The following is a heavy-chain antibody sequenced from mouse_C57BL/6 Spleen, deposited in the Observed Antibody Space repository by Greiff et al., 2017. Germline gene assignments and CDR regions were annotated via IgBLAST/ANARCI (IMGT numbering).Heavy chain of an antibody. J-gene: IGHJ4*01. CDR1: GFTFSSYA. V-gene: IGHV5-4*01. CDR2: ISDGGSYT. D-gene: IGHD2-3*01. Sequence: EVKLVESGGGLVKPGGSLKLSCAASGFTFSSYAMSWVRQTPEKRLEWVATISDGGSYTYYPDNVKGRFTISRDNAKNNLYLQMNHLKSEDTAMYYCAREDGYYAENYAMDYWGQGTSVTVAS. CDR3: AREDGYYAENYAMDY.